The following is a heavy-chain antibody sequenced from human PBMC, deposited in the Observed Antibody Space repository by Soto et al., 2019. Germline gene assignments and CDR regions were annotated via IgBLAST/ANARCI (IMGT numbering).Heavy chain of an antibody. J-gene: IGHJ5*02. CDR3: AKDGGKDGYFGNWFDP. V-gene: IGHV1-69*15. D-gene: IGHD5-18*01. CDR1: GGTFCNYA. CDR2: IIPIFGST. Sequence: QVQLLQSGAEVKKPGSSVKVSCKASGGTFCNYAITWVRQAPGQGLEWLGRIIPIFGSTNFAQKFQGRVTLTADESTTTVYMELSSLRSDDTAVYFCAKDGGKDGYFGNWFDPWGQGTLVTVSS.